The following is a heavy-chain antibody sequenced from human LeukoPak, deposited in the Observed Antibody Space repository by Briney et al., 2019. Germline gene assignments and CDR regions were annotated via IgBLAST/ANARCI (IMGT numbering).Heavy chain of an antibody. D-gene: IGHD6-13*01. J-gene: IGHJ4*02. Sequence: SGSGGSTYYADSVKGRFTISRDNSKNTLYLQMNSLRAEDTAVYYCAKDRRPAAGTSGYFDYWGQGTLVTVSS. CDR2: SGSGGST. V-gene: IGHV3-23*01. CDR3: AKDRRPAAGTSGYFDY.